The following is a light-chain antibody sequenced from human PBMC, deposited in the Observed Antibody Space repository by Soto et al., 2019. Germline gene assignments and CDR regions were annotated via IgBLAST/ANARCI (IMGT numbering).Light chain of an antibody. CDR2: KDT. J-gene: IGLJ1*01. V-gene: IGLV3-27*01. CDR3: YSAADNNRGYV. Sequence: SYELTQPSSVSVSPGQTARITCSGAVLAKKYVRWFQQKPGQAPVVVIYKDTERPSGIPERFSGSSSGTTVTLTISGAQVEDEADYYCYSAADNNRGYVFGTGTKLTVL. CDR1: VLAKKY.